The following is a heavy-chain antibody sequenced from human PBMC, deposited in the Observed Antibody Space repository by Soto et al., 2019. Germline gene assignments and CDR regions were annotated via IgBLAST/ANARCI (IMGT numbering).Heavy chain of an antibody. CDR1: GFTFSRYW. Sequence: EVQLVESGRGLAQPGGSLRLSCAASGFTFSRYWMHWVRQAPGKGLVWVSRINRDGSSANYADSVRGRFTTSRDNANNMLYLQMNSLTAEDTAVYYCARDLHDAAADYWGQGTLVTVSS. D-gene: IGHD6-13*01. CDR2: INRDGSSA. CDR3: ARDLHDAAADY. J-gene: IGHJ4*02. V-gene: IGHV3-74*01.